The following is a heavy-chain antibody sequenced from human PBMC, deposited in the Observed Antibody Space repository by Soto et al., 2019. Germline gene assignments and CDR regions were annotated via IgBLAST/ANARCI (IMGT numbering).Heavy chain of an antibody. CDR1: GFTFSSYS. Sequence: GGSLRLSCADSGFTFSSYSMSWVRQAPWKGLEWVSGFRSSGDDGTTYYADSVKGRFTISRDNSKNTLFLQMNSLRAEDTAIYYCAKKVNSGSGSQYFDYWGQGTLVTVSS. D-gene: IGHD3-10*01. V-gene: IGHV3-23*01. J-gene: IGHJ4*02. CDR2: FRSSGDDGTT. CDR3: AKKVNSGSGSQYFDY.